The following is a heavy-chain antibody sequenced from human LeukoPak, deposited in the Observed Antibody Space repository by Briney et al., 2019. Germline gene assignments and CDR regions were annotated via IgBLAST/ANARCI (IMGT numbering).Heavy chain of an antibody. V-gene: IGHV4-59*12. CDR2: IYYSGST. CDR3: ARERGSGRSNWFDP. D-gene: IGHD3-10*01. J-gene: IGHJ5*02. Sequence: SETLSLTCTVSGGSISSYYWSWIRQPPGKGLEWIGYIYYSGSTNYNPSLKSRVTISVDTSKNQFSLKMSSVTAADTAVYYCARERGSGRSNWFDPWGQGTLVTVSS. CDR1: GGSISSYY.